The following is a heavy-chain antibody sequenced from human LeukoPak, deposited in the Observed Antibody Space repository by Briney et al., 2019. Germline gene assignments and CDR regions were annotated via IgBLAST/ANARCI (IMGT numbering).Heavy chain of an antibody. V-gene: IGHV1-3*01. CDR1: GYTFTSYA. CDR3: ARASVVVAANWFDP. J-gene: IGHJ5*02. D-gene: IGHD2-15*01. CDR2: INAGTGNT. Sequence: GASVKVSCKASGYTFTSYAMHWERQAPGQRLEWMGWINAGTGNTKYSQKFQGRVTITRDTSASTAYMELSSLRSEDTAVYYCARASVVVAANWFDPWGQGTLVTVSS.